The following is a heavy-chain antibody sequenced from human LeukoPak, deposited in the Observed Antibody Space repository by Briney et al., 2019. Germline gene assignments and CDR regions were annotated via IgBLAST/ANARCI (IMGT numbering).Heavy chain of an antibody. CDR2: IYYSGST. CDR3: AGQNIPTPHDY. D-gene: IGHD2-2*02. CDR1: GGSISSSSYY. V-gene: IGHV4-39*07. J-gene: IGHJ4*02. Sequence: PSETLSLTCTVSGGSISSSSYYWGWIRQPPGKGLEWIGSIYYSGSTYYNPSLKSRVTISVDTSKNQFSLNLRSVTAADTAVYYCAGQNIPTPHDYWGQGTQVTVSS.